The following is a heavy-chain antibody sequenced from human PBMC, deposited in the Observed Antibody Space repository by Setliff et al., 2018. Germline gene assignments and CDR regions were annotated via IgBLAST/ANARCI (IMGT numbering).Heavy chain of an antibody. D-gene: IGHD3-3*01. V-gene: IGHV3-23*01. J-gene: IGHJ3*02. CDR3: ARVGYAYNFWSGYSMKNAFDI. CDR2: ISGSAQTT. Sequence: GGSLRLSCAASGFTFSSYAITWVRQAPGKGLEWVSMISGSAQTTYYADSVKGRFTISRDNSKNTLYLQMNSLRAEDTAVYYCARVGYAYNFWSGYSMKNAFDIWGQGTMVTVSS. CDR1: GFTFSSYA.